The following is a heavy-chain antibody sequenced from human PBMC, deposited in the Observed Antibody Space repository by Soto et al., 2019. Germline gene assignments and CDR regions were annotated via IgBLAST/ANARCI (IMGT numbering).Heavy chain of an antibody. CDR1: GFTFSSYA. D-gene: IGHD4-17*01. J-gene: IGHJ4*02. CDR3: AKMEGDYGDYSTVFDY. V-gene: IGHV3-23*01. Sequence: EVQLLESGGGLVQPGGSLRLSCAASGFTFSSYAMSWVRQAPGKGLEWVSAISGSGGSTYYADSVKGRFTISRDNSENTLYLQMNSLRAEDTAVYYCAKMEGDYGDYSTVFDYWGQGTLVTVSS. CDR2: ISGSGGST.